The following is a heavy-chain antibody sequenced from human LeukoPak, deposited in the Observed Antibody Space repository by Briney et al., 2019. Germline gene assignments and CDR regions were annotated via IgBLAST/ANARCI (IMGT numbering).Heavy chain of an antibody. D-gene: IGHD1-26*01. CDR3: AGTDWVGASYY. V-gene: IGHV3-30-3*01. CDR1: GFTFSSYA. CDR2: ISYDGSNK. J-gene: IGHJ4*02. Sequence: GGSLRLSCAASGFTFSSYAMHWVRQAPGKGREWVAVISYDGSNKYYADSVKGRFTISRDNSKNTLYLQMNSLRAEDTAVYYCAGTDWVGASYYWGQGTLVTVSS.